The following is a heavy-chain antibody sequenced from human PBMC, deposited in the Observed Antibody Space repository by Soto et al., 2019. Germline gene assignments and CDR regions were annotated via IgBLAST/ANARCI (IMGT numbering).Heavy chain of an antibody. CDR2: ISTYNGNT. V-gene: IGHV1-18*01. D-gene: IGHD2-21*02. Sequence: QVQLVQSGAEVKKPGASVKVSCKASGYTFASYGISWVRQAPGQGLEWMGWISTYNGNTNYAQKLQGRVTITTDTSTSTAHTEPRSLRSDDTAVYYCERDPHGDYSSDYWGQGTLVTVSS. CDR3: ERDPHGDYSSDY. J-gene: IGHJ4*02. CDR1: GYTFASYG.